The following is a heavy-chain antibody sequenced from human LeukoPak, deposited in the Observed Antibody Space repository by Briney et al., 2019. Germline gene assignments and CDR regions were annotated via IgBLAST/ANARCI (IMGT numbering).Heavy chain of an antibody. V-gene: IGHV3-66*01. Sequence: GGSLRLSCAASGFTVSSNYMSWVRQAPGKGLEWVSVIYSGGSTYYADSVEGRFTISRDNSKNTLYLQMNSLRAEDTAVYYCARAEWFGVVTGAFDIWGQGTMVTVSS. CDR3: ARAEWFGVVTGAFDI. D-gene: IGHD3-10*01. J-gene: IGHJ3*02. CDR2: IYSGGST. CDR1: GFTVSSNY.